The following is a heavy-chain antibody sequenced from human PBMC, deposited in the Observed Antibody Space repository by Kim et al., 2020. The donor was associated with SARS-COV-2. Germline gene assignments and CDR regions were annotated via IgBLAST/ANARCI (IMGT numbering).Heavy chain of an antibody. V-gene: IGHV3-30*03. Sequence: GGSLRLSCAASGFTFSSYGMHWVRQAPGKGLEWVAVISYDGSNKYYADSVKGRFTISRDNSKNTLYLQMNSLRAEDTAVYYCASAGAMVRYYYYYGMDVWGQGTTVTVSS. CDR1: GFTFSSYG. J-gene: IGHJ6*02. CDR2: ISYDGSNK. CDR3: ASAGAMVRYYYYYGMDV. D-gene: IGHD5-18*01.